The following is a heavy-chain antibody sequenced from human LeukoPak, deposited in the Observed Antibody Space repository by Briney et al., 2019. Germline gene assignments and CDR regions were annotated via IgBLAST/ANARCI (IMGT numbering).Heavy chain of an antibody. V-gene: IGHV3-21*01. CDR3: ARDRRSGYSSAWPRFDY. Sequence: GGSLRLSCAASGFTFSSYSMNWVRQAPGKGLEWVSSISSSSSYIYYADSVKGRFTISRDNAKNSLYLQMNSLRAEDTAVYYCARDRRSGYSSAWPRFDYWGQGTLVTVSS. D-gene: IGHD6-19*01. J-gene: IGHJ4*02. CDR2: ISSSSSYI. CDR1: GFTFSSYS.